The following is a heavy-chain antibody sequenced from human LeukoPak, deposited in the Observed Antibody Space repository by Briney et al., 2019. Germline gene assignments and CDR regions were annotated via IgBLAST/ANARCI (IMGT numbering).Heavy chain of an antibody. CDR3: ARGRDGSTFDY. Sequence: GGSLRLSCAASGFTFSSYSMNWVRQAPGKGLEWVSYISSSSSTIYYADSVKGRFTISRDNAKNSLYLQMNSLRAEDTAVYYCARGRDGSTFDYWGQGTLVTVSS. D-gene: IGHD5-24*01. CDR2: ISSSSSTI. V-gene: IGHV3-48*04. CDR1: GFTFSSYS. J-gene: IGHJ4*02.